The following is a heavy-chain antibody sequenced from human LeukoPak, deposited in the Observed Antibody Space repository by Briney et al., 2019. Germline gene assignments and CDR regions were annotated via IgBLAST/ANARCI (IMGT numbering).Heavy chain of an antibody. V-gene: IGHV3-33*01. CDR3: ARDRHCANGVCHSPPGMDV. Sequence: GGSLRLSCAASGFTFSSYGMHWVRQAPGEGLEWVADIWFDGKNEHFADSVKGRFTISRDNSKNTMYLQINSLRAEDTAVYYCARDRHCANGVCHSPPGMDVWGQGTTVTVSS. J-gene: IGHJ6*02. CDR1: GFTFSSYG. D-gene: IGHD2-8*01. CDR2: IWFDGKNE.